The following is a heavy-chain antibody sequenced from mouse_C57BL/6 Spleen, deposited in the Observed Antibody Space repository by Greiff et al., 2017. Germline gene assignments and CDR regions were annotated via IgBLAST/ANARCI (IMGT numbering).Heavy chain of an antibody. CDR1: GFTFSNYW. Sequence: EVKLVESGGGLVQPGGSMKLSCVASGFTFSNYWMNWVRQSPEKGLEWVAQLRLKSDNYATHYAESVKGRFTISRDDSQSSVYLKMNNLRAEDTGIYYCTRYGNPYYSAMDYWGQGTPVTVSS. D-gene: IGHD2-1*01. J-gene: IGHJ4*01. V-gene: IGHV6-3*01. CDR3: TRYGNPYYSAMDY. CDR2: LRLKSDNYAT.